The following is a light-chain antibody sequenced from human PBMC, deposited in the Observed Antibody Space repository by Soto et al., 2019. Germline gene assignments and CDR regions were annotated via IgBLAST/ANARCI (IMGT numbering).Light chain of an antibody. V-gene: IGKV3-20*01. Sequence: ELVMTQSPATLSVSPGERATLSCRASQSFSSNVAWYQQKPGQAPRLLIYGASSRATGIPDRFSGSGSGTDFTLTISRLEPEDFAVYYCKQYGSSPLTFGGGTKVDI. J-gene: IGKJ4*01. CDR2: GAS. CDR3: KQYGSSPLT. CDR1: QSFSSN.